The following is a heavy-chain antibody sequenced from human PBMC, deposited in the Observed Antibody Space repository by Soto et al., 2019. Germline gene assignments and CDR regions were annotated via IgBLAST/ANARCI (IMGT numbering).Heavy chain of an antibody. D-gene: IGHD5-12*01. Sequence: QVQLVQSGAEVKKPGSSVKVSCKASGGTFSSYAISWVRQAPGQGLEWMGGIIPIFGTANYAQKFQGRVTITADEATSKAYMELSSLRSEDTAVYYCAREMATIHYYYYYGMDVWGQGTTVTVSS. V-gene: IGHV1-69*12. CDR3: AREMATIHYYYYYGMDV. J-gene: IGHJ6*02. CDR1: GGTFSSYA. CDR2: IIPIFGTA.